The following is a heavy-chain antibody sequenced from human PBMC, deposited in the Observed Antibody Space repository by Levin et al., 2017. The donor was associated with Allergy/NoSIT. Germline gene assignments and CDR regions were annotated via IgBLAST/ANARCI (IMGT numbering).Heavy chain of an antibody. CDR1: GFTISSNY. CDR3: ARVRLSYDYVWGSYREDAFDS. D-gene: IGHD3-16*02. Sequence: ASVKVSCAASGFTISSNYMSWVRQAPGKGLEWVSVIYSGGSTYYADSVKGRFTISRDNSKNTLYLQMNSLRAEDTAVYYCARVRLSYDYVWGSYREDAFDSWGQGTMVTVSS. J-gene: IGHJ3*02. V-gene: IGHV3-53*01. CDR2: IYSGGST.